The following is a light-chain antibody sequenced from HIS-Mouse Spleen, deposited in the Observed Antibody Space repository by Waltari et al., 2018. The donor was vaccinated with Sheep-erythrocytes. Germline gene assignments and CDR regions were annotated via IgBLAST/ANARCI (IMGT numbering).Light chain of an antibody. CDR2: DVS. V-gene: IGLV2-11*01. CDR1: SSYAGGYNY. Sequence: QSALTQPRSVSGSPGQSVTISCTGTSSYAGGYNYVSWYQQHPGKAPKLMIYDVSKRPSGVPDRFSGSKSGNTAFLTISGLQAEDEADYYCCSYAGSYNHVFATGTKVTVL. CDR3: CSYAGSYNHV. J-gene: IGLJ1*01.